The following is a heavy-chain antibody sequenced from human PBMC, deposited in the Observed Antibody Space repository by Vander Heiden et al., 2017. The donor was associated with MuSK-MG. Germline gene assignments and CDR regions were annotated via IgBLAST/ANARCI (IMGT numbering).Heavy chain of an antibody. J-gene: IGHJ4*02. CDR3: ARGLYSRLLPDY. V-gene: IGHV4-31*03. CDR2: IYYSGST. CDR1: GGSISSGGYY. Sequence: QVQLQESGPGLVKPSQTLSLTCTVSGGSISSGGYYWSWIRQHPGKGLEWIGYIYYSGSTYDNPSLKSRVTISVDTSKNKFSLKISSVPAADTAVYCSARGLYSRLLPDYWGQGTMVTVSS. D-gene: IGHD2-15*01.